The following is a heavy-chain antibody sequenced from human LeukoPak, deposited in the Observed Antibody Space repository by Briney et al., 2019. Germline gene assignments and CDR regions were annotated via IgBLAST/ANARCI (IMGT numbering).Heavy chain of an antibody. Sequence: SETLSLTCAVSGVSISRGGYSWSWIRQPPGKGLEWIGYIYHSGSTYYNPSLKSRVTISVDTSKNQFSLKLNSVTAADTAVYYCARSPPGGLLTGYLPDYWGQGTLVTVSS. CDR2: IYHSGST. D-gene: IGHD3-9*01. V-gene: IGHV4-30-4*07. CDR3: ARSPPGGLLTGYLPDY. CDR1: GVSISRGGYS. J-gene: IGHJ4*02.